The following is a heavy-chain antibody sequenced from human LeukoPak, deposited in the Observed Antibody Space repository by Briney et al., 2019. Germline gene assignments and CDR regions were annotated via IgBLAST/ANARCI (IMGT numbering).Heavy chain of an antibody. CDR3: ARSNQADDY. J-gene: IGHJ4*02. V-gene: IGHV3-74*01. CDR1: GFTFSSYW. Sequence: GGSLRLSCAASGFTFSSYWMHLVRQVPGNGLVWVARINPGGSSITYADSVKGRFTISRDNAKNMLYLQMDSLRAEDTGVYYCARSNQADDYWGQGTLVTVSS. CDR2: INPGGSSI. D-gene: IGHD1-14*01.